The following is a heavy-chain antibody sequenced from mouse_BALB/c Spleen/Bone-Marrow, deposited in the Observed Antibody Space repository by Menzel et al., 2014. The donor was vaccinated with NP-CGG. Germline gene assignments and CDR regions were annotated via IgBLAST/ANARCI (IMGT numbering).Heavy chain of an antibody. CDR3: TNDYLFAY. V-gene: IGHV1S81*02. CDR2: INPSNGGT. J-gene: IGHJ3*01. D-gene: IGHD2-4*01. Sequence: QVQLPHSGAELVKPGASVKLSCKASGYTFTSYYMYWVKQRPGQGLEWIGEINPSNGGTNFNEKFKSKATLTVDKSSSTAYMQLSSLTSEDSAVYYCTNDYLFAYWGQGTLVTVSA. CDR1: GYTFTSYY.